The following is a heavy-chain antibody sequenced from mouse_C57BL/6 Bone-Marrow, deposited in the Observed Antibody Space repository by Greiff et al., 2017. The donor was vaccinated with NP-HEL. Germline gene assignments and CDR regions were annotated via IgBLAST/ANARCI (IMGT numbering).Heavy chain of an antibody. D-gene: IGHD2-5*01. CDR2: IRSKSNNYAT. Sequence: DVKLVESGGGLVQPKGSLKLSCAASGFSFNTYAMNWVRQAPGKGLEWVARIRSKSNNYATYYADSVKDRFTISRDDSESMLYLQMNNLKTEDTAMYYCVRAGAYYSNYGYFDYWGQGTTLTVSS. J-gene: IGHJ2*01. CDR3: VRAGAYYSNYGYFDY. V-gene: IGHV10-1*01. CDR1: GFSFNTYA.